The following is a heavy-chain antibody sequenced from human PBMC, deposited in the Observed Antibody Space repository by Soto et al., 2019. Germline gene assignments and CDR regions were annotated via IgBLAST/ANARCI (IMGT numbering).Heavy chain of an antibody. CDR3: ARDQRYCTNGVCYRGVFDY. J-gene: IGHJ4*02. CDR2: IIPIFGTA. D-gene: IGHD2-8*01. CDR1: GGTFSSYA. V-gene: IGHV1-69*13. Sequence: LVKVSCKASGGTFSSYAISWVRQAPGQGLEWMGGIIPIFGTANYAQKFQGRVTITADESTSTAYMELSSLRSEDTAVYYCARDQRYCTNGVCYRGVFDYWGQGTLVTVSS.